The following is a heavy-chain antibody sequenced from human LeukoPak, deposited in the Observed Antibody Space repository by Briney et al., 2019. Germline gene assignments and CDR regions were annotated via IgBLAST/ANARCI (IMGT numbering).Heavy chain of an antibody. V-gene: IGHV1-69*13. CDR2: IILIFGTA. CDR3: ARAQGYSGYDFGY. D-gene: IGHD5-12*01. CDR1: GGTFSSYA. Sequence: ASVKVSCKASGGTFSSYAISWVRQAPGQGLEWMGGIILIFGTANYAQKFQGRVTITADESTSTAYMRLSSLRSEDTAVYYCARAQGYSGYDFGYWGQGTLVTVSS. J-gene: IGHJ4*02.